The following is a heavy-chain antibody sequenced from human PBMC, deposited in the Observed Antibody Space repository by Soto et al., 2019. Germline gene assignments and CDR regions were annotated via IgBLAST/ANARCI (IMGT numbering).Heavy chain of an antibody. CDR2: ISYDGSNT. CDR3: ARGYSSGSYVLDY. J-gene: IGHJ4*02. D-gene: IGHD3-10*01. CDR1: GFTFSSYG. V-gene: IGHV3-33*01. Sequence: QVQLVESGGDVVQPGRSLRLSCAASGFTFSSYGIHWVRQAPGKGLEWVALISYDGSNTYYADSVKGRFTISRDNSKNTLYLQMNSLRAEDTAVYYCARGYSSGSYVLDYWGQGTLVSVSS.